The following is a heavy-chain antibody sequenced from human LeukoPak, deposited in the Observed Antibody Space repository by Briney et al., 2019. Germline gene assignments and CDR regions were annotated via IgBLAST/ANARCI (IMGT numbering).Heavy chain of an antibody. CDR2: IKSKTDGGTT. J-gene: IGHJ4*02. CDR1: GFTFSNAW. CDR3: TTVGTYYDSSGYYLYYFDY. Sequence: GGSLRLSCAASGFTFSNAWMSWVRQAPGKGLEWVGRIKSKTDGGTTDYAAPVKGRFTISRDDSKNTLYLQMNSLKTEDTAVYYCTTVGTYYDSSGYYLYYFDYWGQGTLVTVSS. D-gene: IGHD3-22*01. V-gene: IGHV3-15*01.